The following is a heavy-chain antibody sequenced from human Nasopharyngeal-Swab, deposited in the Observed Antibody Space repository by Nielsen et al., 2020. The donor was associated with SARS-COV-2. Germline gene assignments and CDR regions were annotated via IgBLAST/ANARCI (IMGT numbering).Heavy chain of an antibody. CDR2: MSYSGVT. Sequence: WIRQPPGKGLEWIGSMSYSGVTFYNPSLRNRVTLSVDPSKNLLSLKLDSATAADTALHYCARHSRVTTVVVVTLFDFWGQGIQVTVSS. CDR3: ARHSRVTTVVVVTLFDF. J-gene: IGHJ4*02. D-gene: IGHD3-22*01. V-gene: IGHV4-39*01.